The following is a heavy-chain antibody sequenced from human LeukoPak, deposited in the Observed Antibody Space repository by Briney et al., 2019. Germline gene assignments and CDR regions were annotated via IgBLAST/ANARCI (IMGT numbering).Heavy chain of an antibody. CDR3: ARILSGDSDY. CDR2: ISSDGSNE. V-gene: IGHV3-30-3*01. D-gene: IGHD7-27*01. CDR1: GFTFPSYP. J-gene: IGHJ4*02. Sequence: GGSLRLSCAASGFTFPSYPMHWVRQSPGKGLEWVAVISSDGSNEYYADSVKGRFTISRDSSKNTLYLKMNSLRTEDTAVYYCARILSGDSDYWGQGTLVTVSS.